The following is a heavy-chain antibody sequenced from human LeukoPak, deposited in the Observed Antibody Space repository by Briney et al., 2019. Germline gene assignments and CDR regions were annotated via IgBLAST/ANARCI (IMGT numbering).Heavy chain of an antibody. CDR2: IFHSGST. D-gene: IGHD3-22*01. CDR1: GASIIGPKW. V-gene: IGHV4-4*02. Sequence: SETLSLTCTVSGASIIGPKWWNWVRLSPGKGMEWIGEIFHSGSTYYNPSLKSRVTISVDTSKNQFSLKLSSVTAADTAVYYCARATYYYDSSGYWTLEFDFDIWGQGTMVTVSS. J-gene: IGHJ3*02. CDR3: ARATYYYDSSGYWTLEFDFDI.